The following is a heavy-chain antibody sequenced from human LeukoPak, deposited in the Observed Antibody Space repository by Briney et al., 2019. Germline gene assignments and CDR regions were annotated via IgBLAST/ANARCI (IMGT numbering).Heavy chain of an antibody. CDR1: GFTFSSYW. J-gene: IGHJ3*02. CDR3: ARADYGAIDALDI. V-gene: IGHV3-74*01. Sequence: GGSLRLSCAASGFTFSSYWMHWVRQAPGKGLVWVSRINSDGSSTSYADSVKGRFTISRDNAKNTLYLQMNSLRAEDTAVYYCARADYGAIDALDIWGQGTMVTVSS. CDR2: INSDGSST. D-gene: IGHD4-17*01.